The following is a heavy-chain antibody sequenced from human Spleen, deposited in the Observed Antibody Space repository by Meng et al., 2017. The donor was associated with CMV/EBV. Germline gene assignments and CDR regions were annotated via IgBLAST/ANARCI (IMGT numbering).Heavy chain of an antibody. D-gene: IGHD6-13*01. J-gene: IGHJ4*02. CDR3: ARGVDY. CDR1: GFTFSNYW. CDR2: INFDGSTT. Sequence: GGSLGLSCAVSGFTFSNYWMHWVRQAPGKGLVWVSHINFDGSTTYADSVKGRFTISRDNAKNTLYLQMNSLRAEDTAVYYCARGVDYWGQGTLVTVSS. V-gene: IGHV3-74*01.